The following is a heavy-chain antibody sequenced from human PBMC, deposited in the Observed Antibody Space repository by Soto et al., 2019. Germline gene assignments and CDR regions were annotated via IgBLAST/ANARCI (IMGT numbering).Heavy chain of an antibody. CDR1: GYTFTSYY. CDR3: ARDQEPSTLYYDYYYMYV. CDR2: INPSGGST. V-gene: IGHV1-46*03. J-gene: IGHJ6*03. Sequence: ASVKVSCKASGYTFTSYYIHWVRQAPGQGLEWMGIINPSGGSTSYAQKFQGRVTMTRDTSTSTVYMEVSGLRSEDTAVYYCARDQEPSTLYYDYYYMYVWGKGTTVTVPS.